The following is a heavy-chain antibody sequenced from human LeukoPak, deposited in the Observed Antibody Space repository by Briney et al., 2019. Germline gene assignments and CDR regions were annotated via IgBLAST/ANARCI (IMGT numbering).Heavy chain of an antibody. CDR2: IVVASGNT. J-gene: IGHJ4*02. CDR1: GFTFTNSA. Sequence: SVKVSFKASGFTFTNSAMQWVRQARGQRLEWIGWIVVASGNTKYAQKFQERVTITRDMSTSTAYMELSSLSPEDTAVYYCAAAPIEMQQRGFDYWGQGTLVTVSS. D-gene: IGHD5-24*01. CDR3: AAAPIEMQQRGFDY. V-gene: IGHV1-58*02.